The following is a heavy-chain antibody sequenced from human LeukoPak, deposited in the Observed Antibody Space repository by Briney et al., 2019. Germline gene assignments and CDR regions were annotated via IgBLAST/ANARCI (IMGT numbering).Heavy chain of an antibody. J-gene: IGHJ6*02. CDR1: GFTFSSYA. V-gene: IGHV3-30-3*01. CDR2: ISYDGSNK. D-gene: IGHD3-22*01. Sequence: GSLRLSCAASGFTFSSYAMHWVRQAPGKGLEWVAVISYDGSNKYYADSVKGRFTISRDNSKNTLYLQMNSLRAEDTAVYYCARDIVTYYYDSSGYPADYYYYYGMDVWGQGTTVTVSS. CDR3: ARDIVTYYYDSSGYPADYYYYYGMDV.